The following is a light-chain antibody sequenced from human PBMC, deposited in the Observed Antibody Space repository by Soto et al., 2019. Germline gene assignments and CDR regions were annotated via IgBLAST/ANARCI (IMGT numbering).Light chain of an antibody. CDR1: QSVLYSSINKNY. V-gene: IGKV4-1*01. CDR3: QQYFSAPFT. J-gene: IGKJ3*01. Sequence: DIVMTQSPDSLAVSLGERATINCKSSQSVLYSSINKNYLAWYQQKPGQPPRLLIYWASGRESGVPDRFSGSGSGTDFTFTISSLQAEDVAVYYCQQYFSAPFTFGPGTKVDIK. CDR2: WAS.